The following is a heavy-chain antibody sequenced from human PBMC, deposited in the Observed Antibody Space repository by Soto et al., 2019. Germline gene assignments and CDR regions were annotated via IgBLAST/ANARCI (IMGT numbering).Heavy chain of an antibody. Sequence: SVQVSCQASLGTLRSYAISRVRQAPGQGLEWMGGIIPIFGTANYAQKFQGRVTITADESTSTAYMELSSLRSEDTAVYYCARDGIAVDGSSKWFDPWGQGHRVTVSA. V-gene: IGHV1-69*01. CDR1: LGTLRSYA. J-gene: IGHJ5*02. D-gene: IGHD6-19*01. CDR2: IIPIFGTA. CDR3: ARDGIAVDGSSKWFDP.